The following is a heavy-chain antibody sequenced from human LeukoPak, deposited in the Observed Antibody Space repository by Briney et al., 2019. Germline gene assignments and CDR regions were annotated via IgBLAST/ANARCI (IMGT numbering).Heavy chain of an antibody. D-gene: IGHD4/OR15-4a*01. CDR3: ARRAGAYSHPYDY. CDR2: ISYDGSNK. J-gene: IGHJ4*02. CDR1: GFTFSSYA. Sequence: HAGGSLRLSCAASGFTFSSYAMDWVRQAPGKGLEWVAVISYDGSNKYYADSVKGRFTISRDNSKNTLYLQMNSLRAEDTAVYYFARRAGAYSHPYDYWGQGTLVTVSS. V-gene: IGHV3-30*14.